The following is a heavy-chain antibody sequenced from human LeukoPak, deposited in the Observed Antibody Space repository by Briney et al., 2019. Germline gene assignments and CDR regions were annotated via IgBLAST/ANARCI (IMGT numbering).Heavy chain of an antibody. J-gene: IGHJ4*02. CDR3: ARVHGWAFDY. D-gene: IGHD3-10*01. Sequence: SGGPRRLSGPASGLTFSTYVRNGVRRPPGKGLEWVAFIRYDGSNKYSADSVKGRFTISRDDSKTTLYLQMNSLKTEDTAVYYCARVHGWAFDYWGQGALVTVSS. V-gene: IGHV3-30*02. CDR1: GLTFSTYV. CDR2: IRYDGSNK.